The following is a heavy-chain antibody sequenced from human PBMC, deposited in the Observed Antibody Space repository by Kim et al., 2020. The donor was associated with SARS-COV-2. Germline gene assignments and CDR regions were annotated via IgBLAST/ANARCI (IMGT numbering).Heavy chain of an antibody. CDR3: AIGVLAGQKQGCAALDI. D-gene: IGHD6-19*01. CDR2: INPYTGVT. CDR1: EYTFTGFY. V-gene: IGHV1-2*02. J-gene: IGHJ3*02. Sequence: ASVKVSCKASEYTFTGFYLHWVRQAPGQGLEWMGWINPYTGVTNSAQRFQGRATLTRDTTLSTAYMELSGLRSADTAFYHSAIGVLAGQKQGCAALDIWG.